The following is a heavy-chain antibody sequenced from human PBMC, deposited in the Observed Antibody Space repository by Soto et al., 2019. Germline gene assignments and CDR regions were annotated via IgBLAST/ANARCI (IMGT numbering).Heavy chain of an antibody. CDR1: GFTFSSYS. CDR2: ISSSSSYI. D-gene: IGHD3-10*01. CDR3: ARDGNTMVRGVTNYYYYYGMDV. Sequence: GSLRLSCAASGFTFSSYSMNWVRQAPGKGLEWVSSISSSSSYIYYADSVKGRFTISRDNAKNSLYLQMNSLRAEDTAVYYCARDGNTMVRGVTNYYYYYGMDVWGQGTTVTVSS. V-gene: IGHV3-21*01. J-gene: IGHJ6*02.